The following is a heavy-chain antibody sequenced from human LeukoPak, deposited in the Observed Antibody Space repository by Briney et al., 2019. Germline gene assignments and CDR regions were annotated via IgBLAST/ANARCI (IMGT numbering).Heavy chain of an antibody. CDR1: GYTFTSYY. V-gene: IGHV1-46*01. CDR2: INPSGGST. CDR3: ARGGTYYYYGMDV. Sequence: ASVKVSCKASGYTFTSYYMHWVRQAPGQGLERMGIINPSGGSTSYAQKFQGRVTMTRDTSTTTVYMELSSLRSEDTAIYYCARGGTYYYYGMDVWGQGTTVTVPS. J-gene: IGHJ6*02. D-gene: IGHD1-26*01.